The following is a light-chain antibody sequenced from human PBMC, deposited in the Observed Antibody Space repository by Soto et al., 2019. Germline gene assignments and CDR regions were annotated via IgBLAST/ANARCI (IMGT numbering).Light chain of an antibody. CDR2: GAS. CDR1: TSITSSY. CDR3: QQYNNWPPIT. V-gene: IGKV3-20*01. Sequence: EIVFTQSPGTVSLSPVERATLPCRASTSITSSYLSWYQQKPGQASRLLIYGASSRATGIPDRFSGSGSGTDFTLTISRLEPEDFAVYYCQQYNNWPPITFGQGTRLE. J-gene: IGKJ5*01.